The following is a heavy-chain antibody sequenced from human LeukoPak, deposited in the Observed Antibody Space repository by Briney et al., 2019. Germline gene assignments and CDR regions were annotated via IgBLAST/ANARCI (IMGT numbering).Heavy chain of an antibody. D-gene: IGHD3-10*01. CDR1: GGSISSSNW. CDR2: IYHSGST. J-gene: IGHJ6*03. V-gene: IGHV4-4*02. CDR3: AREFMGDVVRGVIIARYYYYYMDV. Sequence: PSETLSLTCAVSGGSISSSNWWSWVRQPPGKGLEWIGEIYHSGSTNYNPSLKSRVTISVDKSKNQFSLKLSSVTAADTAVYYCAREFMGDVVRGVIIARYYYYYMDVWGKGTTVTISS.